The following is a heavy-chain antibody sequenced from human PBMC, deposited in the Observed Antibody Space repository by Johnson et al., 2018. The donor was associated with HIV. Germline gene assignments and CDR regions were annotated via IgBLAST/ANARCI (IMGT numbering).Heavy chain of an antibody. CDR2: ISWDGGST. CDR3: AKAEITYYYDSSGYFGAFDI. Sequence: VQLVESGGVVVQPGGSLRLSCAASGFTFDDYTMHWVRQAPGKGLEWVSLISWDGGSTYYAASVKGRFTISRDNSKNSLYLQMNSLRTEDTALYYCAKAEITYYYDSSGYFGAFDIWGQGTMVTVSS. V-gene: IGHV3-43*01. J-gene: IGHJ3*02. D-gene: IGHD3-22*01. CDR1: GFTFDDYT.